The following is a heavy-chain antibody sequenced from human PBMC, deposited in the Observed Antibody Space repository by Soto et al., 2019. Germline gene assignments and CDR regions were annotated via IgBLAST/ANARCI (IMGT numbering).Heavy chain of an antibody. V-gene: IGHV3-23*01. CDR2: ISGSGAST. CDR1: GFTFNIFG. CDR3: AKGDGGDRLGELWPPDDDIDI. D-gene: IGHD3-10*01. Sequence: EVQLLESGGGLVQPGGSLRLSCEASGFTFNIFGLNWVRQAPGKGLEWVSAISGSGASTYYADSVKGRFSISRDNSKNTLFLHMTTLRSEDTAIYYCAKGDGGDRLGELWPPDDDIDIWGQGTMVTVSS. J-gene: IGHJ3*02.